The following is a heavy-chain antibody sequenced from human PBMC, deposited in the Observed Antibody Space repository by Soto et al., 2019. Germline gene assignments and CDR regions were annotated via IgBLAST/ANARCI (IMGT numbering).Heavy chain of an antibody. V-gene: IGHV3-74*03. CDR3: AIDFMAGGRGRDSNWFDY. CDR2: ISSDGRST. Sequence: LRRSCAASGFSFRSYWMHWVRQAPGKGPGWGARISSDGRSTKYADSVKGRFTISRDNAKNTLYLQVNSLRAEDTRRYYGAIDFMAGGRGRDSNWFDYWGQGTLVTVSS. J-gene: IGHJ5*01. CDR1: GFSFRSYW. D-gene: IGHD3-16*01.